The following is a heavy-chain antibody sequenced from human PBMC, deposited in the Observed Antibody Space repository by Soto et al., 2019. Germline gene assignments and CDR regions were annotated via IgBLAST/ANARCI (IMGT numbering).Heavy chain of an antibody. J-gene: IGHJ5*02. CDR2: SESGGDT. CDR3: AREKPSRPNSFEP. V-gene: IGHV3-66*01. Sequence: VQVVESGGGLVQPGGSLRLSCAASGFNVSTNFMTWVRQAQGKGLEWVSVSESGGDTYYADSVKGRFTISRDNSKNMLFLQMNNLRAEDTAIYYCAREKPSRPNSFEPWGQGTLVTVSS. CDR1: GFNVSTNF.